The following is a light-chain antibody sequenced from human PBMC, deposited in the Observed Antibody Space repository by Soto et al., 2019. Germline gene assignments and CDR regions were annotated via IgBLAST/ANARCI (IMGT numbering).Light chain of an antibody. Sequence: QSALTQPASVSGSPGQSITISCTGSSSDVGDYKYVSWYQQHPGKAPKLIIYDVTDRPLGVSNRFSASKSGNSASLTISGLQAEDEGDYYCSSYTTSSTWVFGGGTKLTVL. V-gene: IGLV2-14*01. CDR1: SSDVGDYKY. CDR3: SSYTTSSTWV. CDR2: DVT. J-gene: IGLJ3*02.